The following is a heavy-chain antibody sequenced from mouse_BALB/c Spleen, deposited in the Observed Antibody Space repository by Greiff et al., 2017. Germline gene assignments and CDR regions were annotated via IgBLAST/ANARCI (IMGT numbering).Heavy chain of an antibody. J-gene: IGHJ4*01. V-gene: IGHV1-69*02. CDR3: TRSGDYDAMDY. Sequence: VKLQQPGAELVRPGASVKLSCKASGYTFTSYWINWVKQRPGQGLEWIGNIYPSDSYTNYNQKFKDKATLTVDKSSSTAYMQLSSPTSEDSAVYYCTRSGDYDAMDYWGQGTSVTVSS. D-gene: IGHD3-1*01. CDR2: IYPSDSYT. CDR1: GYTFTSYW.